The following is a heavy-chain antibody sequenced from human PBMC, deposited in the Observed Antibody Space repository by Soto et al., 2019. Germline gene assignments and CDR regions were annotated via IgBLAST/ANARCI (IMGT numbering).Heavy chain of an antibody. CDR2: IIPILNSP. J-gene: IGHJ6*02. Sequence: QVQLVQSGAEVKKPGSSVKVSCKASGGTFGSYAITWVRRAPGQGLEWLGGIIPILNSPAYAQKFQARVVITADEVSNTAYMELNSLRFDDTAVYYCAREAPYCTSATCPKFYDMDIWGQGTTVTVA. D-gene: IGHD2-2*01. CDR3: AREAPYCTSATCPKFYDMDI. CDR1: GGTFGSYA. V-gene: IGHV1-69*01.